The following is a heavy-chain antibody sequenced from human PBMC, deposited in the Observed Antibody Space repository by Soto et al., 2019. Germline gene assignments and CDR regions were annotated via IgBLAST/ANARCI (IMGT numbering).Heavy chain of an antibody. Sequence: SVKVSCKASGGTFSSYAISWVRQAPGQGLEWMGGIIPIFGTANYAQKFQGRVTITADESTGTAYMELSSLRSEDTAVYYCARERCSSTSCYTSTYYYYGMDVWGQGTTVTVSS. D-gene: IGHD2-2*02. V-gene: IGHV1-69*13. CDR2: IIPIFGTA. CDR1: GGTFSSYA. J-gene: IGHJ6*02. CDR3: ARERCSSTSCYTSTYYYYGMDV.